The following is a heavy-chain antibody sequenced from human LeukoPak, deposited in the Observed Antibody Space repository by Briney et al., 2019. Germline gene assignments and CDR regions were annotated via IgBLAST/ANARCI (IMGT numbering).Heavy chain of an antibody. J-gene: IGHJ6*02. CDR3: SSIAAGYGMDV. Sequence: PSETLSLTCAVYGGSFSGYYWSWIRQPPGKGLEWIGEINHSGSTNYNPSLKSRVTISVDTSKDQFSLKLSSVTAADTAVYYCSSIAAGYGMDVWGRGTTVTVSS. D-gene: IGHD6-13*01. CDR1: GGSFSGYY. CDR2: INHSGST. V-gene: IGHV4-34*01.